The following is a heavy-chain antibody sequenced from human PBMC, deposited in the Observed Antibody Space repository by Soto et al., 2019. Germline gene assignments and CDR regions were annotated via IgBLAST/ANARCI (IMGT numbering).Heavy chain of an antibody. J-gene: IGHJ4*02. CDR2: ITPILGTA. V-gene: IGHV1-69*08. CDR1: GGTFSSFT. CDR3: AGGPLGLLDY. D-gene: IGHD2-15*01. Sequence: QVQLVQSGAEVKRPGSSVKVSCETSGGTFSSFTITWVRQAPGQGLEWMGRITPILGTADYAQKFQGRVTITADKSTSTAYMELNSLRSEDTAVYYCAGGPLGLLDYWGQGTLVTVSS.